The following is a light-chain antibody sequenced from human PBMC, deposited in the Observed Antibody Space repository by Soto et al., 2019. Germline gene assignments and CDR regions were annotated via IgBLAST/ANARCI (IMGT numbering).Light chain of an antibody. CDR3: SSYTSSATLV. J-gene: IGLJ3*02. V-gene: IGLV1-44*01. Sequence: QAVVTQPPSASGTPGQRVTVSCSGSRSNIGSHPVHWYQQLPGTAPKLLIFNKNLRPSGVPDRFSGSKSGTSASLAISGLQSEDEADYFCSSYTSSATLVFGGGTKLTVL. CDR1: RSNIGSHP. CDR2: NKN.